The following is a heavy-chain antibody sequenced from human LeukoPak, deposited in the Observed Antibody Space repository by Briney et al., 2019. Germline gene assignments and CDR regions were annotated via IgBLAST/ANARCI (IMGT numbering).Heavy chain of an antibody. J-gene: IGHJ4*02. D-gene: IGHD3-10*01. Sequence: GGSLRLSCAASGFTVSNNYMSWVRQAPGKGLEWVAVTSSDLNVKLYADSVKGRFTISRDNSRSTLYLQMNSLRPEDTAIYYCAREGYYGSGSPPSLYFDYWGQGTLVTVSS. CDR3: AREGYYGSGSPPSLYFDY. V-gene: IGHV3-30*03. CDR1: GFTVSNNY. CDR2: TSSDLNVK.